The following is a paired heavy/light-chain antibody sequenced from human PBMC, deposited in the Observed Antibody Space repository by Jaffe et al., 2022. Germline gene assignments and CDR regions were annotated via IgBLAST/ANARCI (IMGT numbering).Heavy chain of an antibody. CDR3: ARDYLGYDSRRKGFDY. CDR1: GYTFTSYA. J-gene: IGHJ4*02. Sequence: QVQLVQSGVEVKKPGASVKVSCKASGYTFTSYAISWVRQAPGQGLEWMGWISAYNDNTDYGQKVQGRVTMTTDTSTSTAYMELRSLRSDDTAVYYCARDYLGYDSRRKGFDYWGQGTLVTVSS. CDR2: ISAYNDNT. D-gene: IGHD3-22*01. V-gene: IGHV1-18*01.
Light chain of an antibody. J-gene: IGLJ3*02. Sequence: QSVLTQPPSASGTPGQRVTISCSGSSSNIGHNTVNWYQQLPGTAPKLLIYSSNQRPSGVPDRFSGSKSGTSASLAISGLQSEDEADYNCAAWDDSLNGWVFGGGTKVTVL. CDR2: SSN. CDR1: SSNIGHNT. CDR3: AAWDDSLNGWV. V-gene: IGLV1-44*01.